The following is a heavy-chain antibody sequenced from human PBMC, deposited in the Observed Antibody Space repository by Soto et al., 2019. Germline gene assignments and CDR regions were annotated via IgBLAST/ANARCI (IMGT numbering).Heavy chain of an antibody. CDR3: AHSVRRDNCRGGDCYYLDS. D-gene: IGHD2-21*02. CDR2: IYWDDDK. Sequence: SGPTLVNPTQTLTLTCTLSGFSLSTSRMGVAWIRQPPGKALEWLAVIYWDDDKRYSPSLDTRLTITKDTSKNQVVLTMTNMDPVDTATYYCAHSVRRDNCRGGDCYYLDSWGQGTPVTVSS. J-gene: IGHJ4*02. CDR1: GFSLSTSRMG. V-gene: IGHV2-5*02.